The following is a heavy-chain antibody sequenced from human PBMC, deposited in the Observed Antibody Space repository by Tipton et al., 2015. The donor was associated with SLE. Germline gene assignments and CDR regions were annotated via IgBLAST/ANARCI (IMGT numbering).Heavy chain of an antibody. J-gene: IGHJ4*02. CDR2: IQYDGSNK. CDR3: AKDPGGDFFDY. CDR1: GFTFSNYG. V-gene: IGHV3-30*02. D-gene: IGHD1-26*01. Sequence: SLRLSCAASGFTFSNYGMHWVRQATGKGLERVAFIQYDGSNKNYADSVKGRFTIPRDSSKNTLYLQMNSLRAEDTAVYYCAKDPGGDFFDYWGQGTLVTVSS.